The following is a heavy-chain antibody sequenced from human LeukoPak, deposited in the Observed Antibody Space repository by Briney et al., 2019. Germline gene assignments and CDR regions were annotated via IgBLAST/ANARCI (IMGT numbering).Heavy chain of an antibody. CDR1: GGSFSGYY. V-gene: IGHV4-34*01. CDR2: INHSGST. CDR3: ASSDYDFWSGYYTGALSYYMDV. J-gene: IGHJ6*03. Sequence: PSETLSLTCAVYGGSFSGYYWSWIRQPPGKGLEWIGEINHSGSTNYNPSLKIRVTISVDTSKNQFSLKLSSVTAAATAVYYCASSDYDFWSGYYTGALSYYMDVWGKGTTVTVSS. D-gene: IGHD3-3*01.